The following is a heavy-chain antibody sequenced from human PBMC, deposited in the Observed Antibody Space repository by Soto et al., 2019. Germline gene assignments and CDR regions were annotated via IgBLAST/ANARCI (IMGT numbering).Heavy chain of an antibody. V-gene: IGHV1-18*01. D-gene: IGHD2-2*01. CDR3: AKGPLYQYGLAV. CDR2: ISAYDGHT. CDR1: GYTFTSFG. J-gene: IGHJ6*02. Sequence: QVQLVQSGAEVKKPGASVQVSCKTSGYTFTSFGINWVRQAPGQGLEWMGWISAYDGHTNYAQNLQGRVTMTTDTTTSTAYTELRCLRSDDTAVYYCAKGPLYQYGLAVWGQGTTVTVSS.